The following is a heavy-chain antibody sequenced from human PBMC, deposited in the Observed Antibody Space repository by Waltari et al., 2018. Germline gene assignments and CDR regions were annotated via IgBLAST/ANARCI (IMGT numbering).Heavy chain of an antibody. J-gene: IGHJ5*02. CDR3: ARERFVLRFLEWWGDWFDP. D-gene: IGHD3-3*01. CDR1: GGSFSGYY. Sequence: QVQLQQWGAGLLKPSETLSLTCAVYGGSFSGYYWRWIRQPPGTGLEWIGEINHSGSTNYNPSLKSRVTISVDTSKNQFSLKLSSVTAADTAVYYCARERFVLRFLEWWGDWFDPWGQGTLVTVSS. CDR2: INHSGST. V-gene: IGHV4-34*01.